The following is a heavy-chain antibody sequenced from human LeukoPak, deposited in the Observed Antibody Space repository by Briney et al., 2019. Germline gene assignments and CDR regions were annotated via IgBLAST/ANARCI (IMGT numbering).Heavy chain of an antibody. CDR2: ISSSSSYI. J-gene: IGHJ1*01. D-gene: IGHD3-10*01. V-gene: IGHV3-21*01. CDR3: ARGGDIWFGELFQYFQH. CDR1: GFTFSSDS. Sequence: GSLRLSCAASGFTFSSDSMNWVRQAPGKGLEWVSSISSSSSYIYYADSVKGRFTISRDNAKNSLYLQMNSLRAEDTAVYYCARGGDIWFGELFQYFQHWGQGTLVPVSS.